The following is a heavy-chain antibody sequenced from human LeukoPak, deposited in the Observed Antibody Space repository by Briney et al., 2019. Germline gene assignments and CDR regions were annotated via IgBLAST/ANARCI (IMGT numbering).Heavy chain of an antibody. D-gene: IGHD2-2*01. V-gene: IGHV4-34*01. Sequence: SETLSLTCAVYGGSFSGYYWSWIRQPPGKGLEWTGEINHNGSTNYNPSLKSRVTISVDTSKNQFSLKLSSVTAADTAVYYCARHPDIVVVPAAINWKLGGYYFDYWGQGTLVTVSS. CDR1: GGSFSGYY. CDR2: INHNGST. J-gene: IGHJ4*02. CDR3: ARHPDIVVVPAAINWKLGGYYFDY.